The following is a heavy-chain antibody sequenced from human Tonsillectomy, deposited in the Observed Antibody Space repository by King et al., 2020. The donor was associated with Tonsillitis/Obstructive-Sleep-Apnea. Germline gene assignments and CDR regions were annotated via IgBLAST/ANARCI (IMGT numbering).Heavy chain of an antibody. CDR2: ISWNSGSV. CDR1: GFTFDDYA. V-gene: IGHV3-9*01. J-gene: IGHJ3*02. CDR3: AKDLIIAVSGTPGDAFDM. Sequence: VQLVESGGGLVQPGRSLRLSCAASGFTFDDYATHWVRQAPGKGLEWVSGISWNSGSVVYAGAVRGRFTISRDNGKNSLYLQMNSLRPDDTALYYCAKDLIIAVSGTPGDAFDMWGQGTMVTVSS. D-gene: IGHD6-13*01.